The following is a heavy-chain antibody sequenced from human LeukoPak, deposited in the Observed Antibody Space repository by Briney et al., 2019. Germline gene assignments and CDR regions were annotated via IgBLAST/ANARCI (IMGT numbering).Heavy chain of an antibody. CDR2: IYSDGDT. CDR3: ATPSGGY. V-gene: IGHV3-66*01. J-gene: IGHJ4*02. Sequence: GTLRLSCAASGFTFSSYGMNRVRQAPGKGLEWVSVIYSDGDTSYADSVKGRFTISRDISKNTLYLHMNSLRAEDTAVYYCATPSGGYWGQGTLVTVSS. D-gene: IGHD6-25*01. CDR1: GFTFSSYG.